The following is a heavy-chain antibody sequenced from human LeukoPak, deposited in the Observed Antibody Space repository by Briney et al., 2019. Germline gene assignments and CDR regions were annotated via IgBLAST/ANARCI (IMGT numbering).Heavy chain of an antibody. V-gene: IGHV4-34*01. D-gene: IGHD3-16*01. CDR2: INHSRST. CDR3: ARRGSANWFDP. J-gene: IGHJ5*02. Sequence: PSETLSLTCAVYGGSFSGYYWSWIRQPPGNGLEWIGEINHSRSTSYNPSLKSRVTISVDTSRNQFSLKLSSVTAADTAVYYCARRGSANWFDPWGQGTLVTVSS. CDR1: GGSFSGYY.